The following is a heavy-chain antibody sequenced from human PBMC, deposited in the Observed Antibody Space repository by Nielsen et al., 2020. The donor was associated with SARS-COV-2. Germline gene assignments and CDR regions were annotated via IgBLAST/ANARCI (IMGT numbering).Heavy chain of an antibody. CDR1: GITFRGYA. Sequence: GGSLRLSCVVSGITFRGYAMSWVRQAPGKGLEWVSGISGNGDSTYYADSVKGRFTVSRANSQNTLYMQMNSLRAEDTAVYYCAASKSGYYFDLWGQGTLVTVSS. D-gene: IGHD6-13*01. CDR2: ISGNGDST. V-gene: IGHV3-23*01. J-gene: IGHJ4*02. CDR3: AASKSGYYFDL.